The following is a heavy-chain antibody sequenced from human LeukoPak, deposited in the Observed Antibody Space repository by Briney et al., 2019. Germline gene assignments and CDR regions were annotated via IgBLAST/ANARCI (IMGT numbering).Heavy chain of an antibody. Sequence: PGGSLRLSCAASGFTFSSYAMSWVRQAPGKGLEWVSAISGSGGSTYYADSVKGRFTISRDNSKNTLYLQMNSLRAEDTAVYYCAKDLVHYYDSSGYSPILDYWGQGTLVTVSS. J-gene: IGHJ4*02. V-gene: IGHV3-23*01. CDR2: ISGSGGST. CDR3: AKDLVHYYDSSGYSPILDY. D-gene: IGHD3-22*01. CDR1: GFTFSSYA.